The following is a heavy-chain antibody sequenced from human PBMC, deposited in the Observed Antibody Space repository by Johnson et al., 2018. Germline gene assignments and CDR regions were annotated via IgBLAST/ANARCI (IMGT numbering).Heavy chain of an antibody. V-gene: IGHV3-30-3*01. J-gene: IGHJ1*01. D-gene: IGHD3-22*01. CDR2: ISYDGSNK. CDR3: AKDREYDSSVYYSEYFQH. Sequence: QVQLVESGGGVVQPGRSLRLSCAASGFTFSSYAMHWVRQAPGKGLEWVAVISYDGSNKYYADSVKGRFTISRDNSKNMLYLQMNSLRFEDTAVYYCAKDREYDSSVYYSEYFQHWGQGTLVTVSA. CDR1: GFTFSSYA.